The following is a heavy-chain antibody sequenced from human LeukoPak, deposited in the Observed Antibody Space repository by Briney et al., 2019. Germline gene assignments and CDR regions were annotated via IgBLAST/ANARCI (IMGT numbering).Heavy chain of an antibody. D-gene: IGHD6-13*01. J-gene: IGHJ4*02. CDR1: GVSISSGGYS. CDR2: IYHSGST. V-gene: IGHV4-30-2*02. CDR3: AGGGIAPN. Sequence: SETLSLTCTVSGVSISSGGYSWSWIRQPPGKGLEWIGYIYHSGSTYYNPSLKSRVTISVDRSKNQFSLKLSSVTAADTAVYYCAGGGIAPNWGQGTLVTVSS.